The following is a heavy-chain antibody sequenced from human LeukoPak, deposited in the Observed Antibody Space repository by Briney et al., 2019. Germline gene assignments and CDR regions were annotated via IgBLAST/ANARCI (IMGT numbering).Heavy chain of an antibody. CDR3: ARYHRPDCSFLP. D-gene: IGHD3-10*02. V-gene: IGHV4-39*02. CDR2: IYYSGTT. CDR1: GDSITSTSYY. J-gene: IGHJ5*02. Sequence: PSETLSLTCTVSGDSITSTSYYWRWIRQPPGKGLEWIGSIYYSGTTYYNPSLKSRVIISVDTSKNHFSLKLSSVTAADTAVYYCARYHRPDCSFLPWAQGTLVTVSS.